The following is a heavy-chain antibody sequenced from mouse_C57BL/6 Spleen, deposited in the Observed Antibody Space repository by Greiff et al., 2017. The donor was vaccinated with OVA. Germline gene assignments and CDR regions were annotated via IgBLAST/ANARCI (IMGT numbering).Heavy chain of an antibody. J-gene: IGHJ4*01. CDR2: IYPGSGST. Sequence: QVQLQQPGAELVKPGASVKMSCKASGYTFTSYWITWVKQRPGQGLEWIGDIYPGSGSTNYNEKFKSKATLTVDTSSSTAYMQLSSLTSEDSAVYYCARYRVYDYDEGMDYWGQGTSVTVSS. CDR3: ARYRVYDYDEGMDY. V-gene: IGHV1-55*01. CDR1: GYTFTSYW. D-gene: IGHD2-4*01.